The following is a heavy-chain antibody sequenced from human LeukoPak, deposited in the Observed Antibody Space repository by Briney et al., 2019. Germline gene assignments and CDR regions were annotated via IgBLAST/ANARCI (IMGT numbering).Heavy chain of an antibody. CDR2: IKEDGSEK. J-gene: IGHJ1*01. D-gene: IGHD2-21*02. CDR3: ARSEYCGAGCYSFNHAEYFQQ. CDR1: GFTFSTYW. V-gene: IGHV3-7*04. Sequence: PGGSLRLSCAASGFTFSTYWMTWVRQAPGHGLEWVADIKEDGSEKYYVDSVKGRFTISRDNAKNSLYLQMDSLRVEDTAVYYCARSEYCGAGCYSFNHAEYFQQWGQGTLVTVSS.